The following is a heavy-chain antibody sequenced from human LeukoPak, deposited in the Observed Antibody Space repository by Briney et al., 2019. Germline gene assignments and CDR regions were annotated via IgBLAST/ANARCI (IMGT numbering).Heavy chain of an antibody. V-gene: IGHV3-48*01. J-gene: IGHJ4*02. CDR2: ISSSSSTI. Sequence: PGGSLRLSCAASGFTFSSYSMNWVRQAPGKGLEWVSYISSSSSTIYYADSVKGRFTISRDNAKNSLYLQMNSLRAEDTAVYYCARYVSSGPDYWGQGTLVTVSS. CDR3: ARYVSSGPDY. D-gene: IGHD3-22*01. CDR1: GFTFSSYS.